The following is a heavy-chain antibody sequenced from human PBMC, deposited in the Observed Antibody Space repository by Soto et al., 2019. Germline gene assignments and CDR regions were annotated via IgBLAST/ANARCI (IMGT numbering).Heavy chain of an antibody. V-gene: IGHV3-30-3*01. CDR1: GFTFSSYA. CDR2: ISYDGSNK. Sequence: QVQLVESGGGVVQPGRSLRLSCAASGFTFSSYAMHWVRQAPGKGLEWVAVISYDGSNKYYADSVKGRFTISRDNSRNTLYLHMNRLRAEDTAVYYCARVAVEMATIHVFDYWGQGTLVTVSS. D-gene: IGHD5-12*01. J-gene: IGHJ4*02. CDR3: ARVAVEMATIHVFDY.